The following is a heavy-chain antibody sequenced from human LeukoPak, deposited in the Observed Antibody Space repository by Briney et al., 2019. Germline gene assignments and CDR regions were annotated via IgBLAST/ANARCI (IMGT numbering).Heavy chain of an antibody. D-gene: IGHD6-19*01. CDR2: ISGSGGST. CDR1: GITFSSYA. J-gene: IGHJ6*02. Sequence: GGSLRLSCAASGITFSSYAMSWVRQAPGKGLEWVSAISGSGGSTYYADSVKGRLTISRDNSKNTLYLQMNSLRAEDTAVYYCAKAGIAVADPYGMDVWGQGTTVTVSS. V-gene: IGHV3-23*01. CDR3: AKAGIAVADPYGMDV.